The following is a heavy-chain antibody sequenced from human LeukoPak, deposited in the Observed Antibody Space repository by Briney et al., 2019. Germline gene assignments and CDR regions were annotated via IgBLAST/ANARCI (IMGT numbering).Heavy chain of an antibody. CDR2: IYYSGNT. D-gene: IGHD6-13*01. V-gene: IGHV4-59*12. J-gene: IGHJ4*02. CDR3: ARGVGYSSSWYGFDY. Sequence: SETLSLTCTVSGGSISSYYWSWIRQPPGKGLEWIGYIYYSGNTNYNPSLKSRLTISVDTSKNQFSLKLSSVTAADTAVYYCARGVGYSSSWYGFDYWGQGTLVTVSS. CDR1: GGSISSYY.